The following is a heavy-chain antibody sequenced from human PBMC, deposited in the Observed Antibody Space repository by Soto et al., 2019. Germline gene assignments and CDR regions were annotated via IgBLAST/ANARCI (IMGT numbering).Heavy chain of an antibody. CDR3: ARGNHRWRQLWYFDL. J-gene: IGHJ2*01. CDR2: IIPIFGTV. D-gene: IGHD5-12*01. CDR1: GGTFSNYP. Sequence: QVQLVQSGAEVKKPGSSVKVSCKASGGTFSNYPISWVRQAPGQGLEWMGGIIPIFGTVNYAQKFQGRVTITAAESTSTAYMELSSLRSEDTAVYYCARGNHRWRQLWYFDLWGRGTLVTVSS. V-gene: IGHV1-69*12.